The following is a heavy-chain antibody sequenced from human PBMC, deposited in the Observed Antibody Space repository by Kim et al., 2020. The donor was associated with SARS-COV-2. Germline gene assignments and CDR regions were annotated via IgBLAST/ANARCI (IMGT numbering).Heavy chain of an antibody. J-gene: IGHJ4*02. V-gene: IGHV2-5*02. CDR2: IYWDDDK. D-gene: IGHD3-9*01. CDR3: AHQPPYDILTGYALGY. CDR1: GFSLSTSGVG. Sequence: SGPTLVKPTQTLTLTCTFSGFSLSTSGVGVGWIRQPPGKALEWLALIYWDDDKRYSPSLKSRLTITKDTSKNQVVLTMTNMDPVDTATYYCAHQPPYDILTGYALGYWGQGTLVTVSS.